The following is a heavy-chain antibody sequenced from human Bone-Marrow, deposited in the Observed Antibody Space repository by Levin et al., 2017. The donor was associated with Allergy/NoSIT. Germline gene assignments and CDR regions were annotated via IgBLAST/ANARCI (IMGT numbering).Heavy chain of an antibody. V-gene: IGHV3-23*01. D-gene: IGHD1-26*01. J-gene: IGHJ5*02. CDR3: AKGDLVGTTTKWFDP. Sequence: PGGSLRLSCVGSEFTFSSYTMTWVRQAPGKGLEWVSLISSSGGITYYADSVKGRFTISRDNFKNTLYLQMNSLRVDDTAVYYCAKGDLVGTTTKWFDPWGQGTLVTVSS. CDR2: ISSSGGIT. CDR1: EFTFSSYT.